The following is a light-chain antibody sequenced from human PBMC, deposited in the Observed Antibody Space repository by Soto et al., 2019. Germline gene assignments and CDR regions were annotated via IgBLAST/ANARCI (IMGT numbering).Light chain of an antibody. CDR2: EVS. CDR3: SSYTSSSTPYV. CDR1: SSDVGGYNY. Sequence: QSALTQPASVSGSPGQSITISCTGTSSDVGGYNYVSWYQQHPGKAPKLMIYEVSNRPSGVSNRFSGSKSGKTASLTISGLQAEDEADYYCSSYTSSSTPYVFGTGTKLTVI. J-gene: IGLJ1*01. V-gene: IGLV2-14*01.